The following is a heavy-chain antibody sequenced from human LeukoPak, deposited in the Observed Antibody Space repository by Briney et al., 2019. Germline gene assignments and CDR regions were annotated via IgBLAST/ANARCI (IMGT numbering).Heavy chain of an antibody. J-gene: IGHJ4*02. CDR3: ARDGLHTAHFDY. Sequence: PGGSLRLSCAASGFTFSSYTMNWVRQAPGKGLEWVSTVSDSFNKHYSDSVEGRFTISRANAGNSLYLQMNSLRDEDTAVYYCARDGLHTAHFDYWGQGTLVTVSS. CDR1: GFTFSSYT. D-gene: IGHD5-18*01. CDR2: VSDSFNK. V-gene: IGHV3-48*02.